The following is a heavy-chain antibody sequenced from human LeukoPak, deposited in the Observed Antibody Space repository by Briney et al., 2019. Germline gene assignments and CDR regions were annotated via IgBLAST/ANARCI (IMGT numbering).Heavy chain of an antibody. Sequence: PSETLSLTCTVSGGSISSYYWSWIRQPPGKGLEWIGYIYYSGSTNYNPSLKSRVTISVDTSKNQFSLKLSSVTAEDTAVYYCARGHGYWGQGTLVTVSS. CDR2: IYYSGST. J-gene: IGHJ4*02. V-gene: IGHV4-59*01. CDR1: GGSISSYY. CDR3: ARGHGY.